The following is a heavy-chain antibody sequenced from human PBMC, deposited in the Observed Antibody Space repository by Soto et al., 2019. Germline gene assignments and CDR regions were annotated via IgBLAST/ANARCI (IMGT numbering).Heavy chain of an antibody. D-gene: IGHD3-3*01. V-gene: IGHV3-23*01. Sequence: EVQLLESGGGLVQPGGSLRLSCAASGFTFSSYAMSWVRQAPGKGLEWVSAISGSGGSTYYADSVKGRFTISRDNSKKTLYLQMNSMRAEDTAVYYCAKSDDFWSGYYTFPDYWGQGTLVTVSS. CDR1: GFTFSSYA. CDR2: ISGSGGST. CDR3: AKSDDFWSGYYTFPDY. J-gene: IGHJ4*02.